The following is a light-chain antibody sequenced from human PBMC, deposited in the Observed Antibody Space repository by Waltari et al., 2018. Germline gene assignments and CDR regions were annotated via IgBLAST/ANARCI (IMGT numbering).Light chain of an antibody. CDR3: QQYNNWPLT. J-gene: IGKJ4*01. V-gene: IGKV3-15*01. Sequence: EIVMTQSPATLSVSPGESATLSCRASQSVSSNLAWYQQKPGQSPRLLIYGASTRAPGIPARFSGSGSGTEFTLTISSMQSEDFAVYYCQQYNNWPLTFGGGTKVEIK. CDR1: QSVSSN. CDR2: GAS.